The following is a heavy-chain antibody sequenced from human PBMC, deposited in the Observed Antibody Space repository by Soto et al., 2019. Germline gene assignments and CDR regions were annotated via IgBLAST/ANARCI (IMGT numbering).Heavy chain of an antibody. D-gene: IGHD5-18*01. CDR2: IYWDDDK. Sequence: QITLKESGPTLVKPTQTLTLTCTFSGFSLSTSGVGVGWIRQPPGKDLEWLALIYWDDDKRYSPSLKSRLTITKDTSKNQVFLTMTNMDPVDTATYYCAHYLEMDTSDSFDIWGQGTMVTVSS. CDR1: GFSLSTSGVG. V-gene: IGHV2-5*02. CDR3: AHYLEMDTSDSFDI. J-gene: IGHJ3*02.